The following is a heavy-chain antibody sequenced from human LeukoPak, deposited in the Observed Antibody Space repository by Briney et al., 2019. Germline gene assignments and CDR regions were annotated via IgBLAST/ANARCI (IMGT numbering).Heavy chain of an antibody. CDR1: GYSISSGYY. D-gene: IGHD1-20*01. J-gene: IGHJ4*02. CDR2: IYHSGST. CDR3: ARGHNWNGDYYFDY. V-gene: IGHV4-38-2*02. Sequence: SETLSLTCTVSGYSISSGYYWGWIRQPPGKGLEWIGSIYHSGSTYYNPSLKSRVTISVDTSKNQFSLKLSSVTAADTAVYYCARGHNWNGDYYFDYWGQGSLVTVSS.